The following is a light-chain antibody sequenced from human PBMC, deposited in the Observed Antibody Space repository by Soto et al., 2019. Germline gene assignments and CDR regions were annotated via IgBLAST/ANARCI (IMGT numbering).Light chain of an antibody. CDR1: SSNIGAGYD. CDR2: VNI. Sequence: QSVVTQPPSVSGAPGQRVTISCTGSSSNIGAGYDVHWYQQLPGTAPKLLIYVNINRPSGVPDRFSGSKSGTSASLAITGLQAEDEADYYCQSYDSSLSGHVVFGGGTKLTVL. V-gene: IGLV1-40*01. CDR3: QSYDSSLSGHVV. J-gene: IGLJ2*01.